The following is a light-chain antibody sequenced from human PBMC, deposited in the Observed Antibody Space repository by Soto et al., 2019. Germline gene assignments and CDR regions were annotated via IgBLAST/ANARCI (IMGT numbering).Light chain of an antibody. CDR3: QQSYNSPYT. J-gene: IGKJ2*01. Sequence: DIQMTQSPTSLSASVGDRVTITCRASQTINKNLNWYRHKLGKAPELLIYDASDSQAGVPSRFSGSGSGTDFTLIISGLQPEDFATYYCQQSYNSPYTFGQGTKLEI. CDR1: QTINKN. V-gene: IGKV1-39*01. CDR2: DAS.